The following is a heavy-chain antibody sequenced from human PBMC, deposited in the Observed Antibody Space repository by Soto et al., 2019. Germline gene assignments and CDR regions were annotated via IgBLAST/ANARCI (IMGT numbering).Heavy chain of an antibody. V-gene: IGHV3-30*18. CDR1: GFTFSSYG. J-gene: IGHJ4*02. CDR3: AKDRPSFVGGVIMDDY. Sequence: PGGSLRLSCAASGFTFSSYGMHWVRQAPGKGLEWVAVISYDGSNKYYADSVKGRFTISRDNSKNTLYLQMNSLRAEDTAVYYCAKDRPSFVGGVIMDDYWGQGP. CDR2: ISYDGSNK. D-gene: IGHD3-10*02.